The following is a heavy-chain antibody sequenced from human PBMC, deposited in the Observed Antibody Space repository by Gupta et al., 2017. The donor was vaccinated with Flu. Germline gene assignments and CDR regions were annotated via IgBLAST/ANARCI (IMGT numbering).Heavy chain of an antibody. D-gene: IGHD3-10*01. J-gene: IGHJ4*02. V-gene: IGHV4-39*01. CDR2: IYYTGGT. CDR3: ASHALVRYSYGCFDY. Sequence: SSYYWGWIRQHPGKGLEWIGSIYYTGGTYYNPSLKSRVTISVDTSKNQFSLKLSSVTAADTAVYFCASHALVRYSYGCFDYWGQGTLVTVSS. CDR1: SSYY.